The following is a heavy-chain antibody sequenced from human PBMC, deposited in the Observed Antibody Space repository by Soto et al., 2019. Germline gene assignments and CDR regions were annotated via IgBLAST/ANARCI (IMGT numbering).Heavy chain of an antibody. CDR1: GGSISSGDYY. CDR3: GSSIPARGYGGMDV. CDR2: IYYNEST. V-gene: IGHV4-30-4*02. J-gene: IGHJ6*01. Sequence: SETLSLTCPASGGSISSGDYYRSWIRQPPGKVLEWIGYIYYNESTYYNPSLMSCVTISGDTSKNLCSLELSSVTAADPAVYYWGSSIPARGYGGMDVWGRLSTGADSS. D-gene: IGHD6-6*01.